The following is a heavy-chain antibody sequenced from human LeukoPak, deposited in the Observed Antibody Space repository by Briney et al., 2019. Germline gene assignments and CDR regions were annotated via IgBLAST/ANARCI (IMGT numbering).Heavy chain of an antibody. CDR2: IYTSGST. J-gene: IGHJ4*02. CDR3: ARDRQLYDILTGYHSAFDY. Sequence: SETLSLTCTVSGGSISSYYWSWIRQPAGKGLEWIGRIYTSGSTNYNPSLKSRVTISVDTSKNQFSLKLNSVTAADTAVYYCARDRQLYDILTGYHSAFDYWGQGTLVTVSS. V-gene: IGHV4-4*07. D-gene: IGHD3-9*01. CDR1: GGSISSYY.